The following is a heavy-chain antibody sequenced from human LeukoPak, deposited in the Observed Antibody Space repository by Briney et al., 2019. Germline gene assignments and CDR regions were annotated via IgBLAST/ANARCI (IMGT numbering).Heavy chain of an antibody. CDR3: ARGRVGASAIDY. Sequence: ASVKVSCKASGYTFTSYDINWVRQATGQGLEWMGWMNPNSGNTGYAQKFQGRVTITADKSTSTAYMELSSLRSEDTAVYYCARGRVGASAIDYWGQGTLVTVSS. V-gene: IGHV1-8*01. CDR1: GYTFTSYD. D-gene: IGHD1-26*01. J-gene: IGHJ4*02. CDR2: MNPNSGNT.